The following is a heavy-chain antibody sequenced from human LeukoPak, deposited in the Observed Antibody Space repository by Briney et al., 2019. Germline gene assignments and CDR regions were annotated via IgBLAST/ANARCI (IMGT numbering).Heavy chain of an antibody. V-gene: IGHV1-2*02. CDR1: GYTFTGYY. J-gene: IGHJ4*02. Sequence: ASVKVSCKASGYTFTGYYMHWVRQAPGQGLEWMGWINPNSGGTNYAQKFQGRVTMTRDTSISTAYMELSRLRSDVTAVYYCARASSGWSLFDYWGQGTLVTVSS. CDR3: ARASSGWSLFDY. D-gene: IGHD6-19*01. CDR2: INPNSGGT.